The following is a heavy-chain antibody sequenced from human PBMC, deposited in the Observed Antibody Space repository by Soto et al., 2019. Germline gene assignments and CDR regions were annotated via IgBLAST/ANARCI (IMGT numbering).Heavy chain of an antibody. CDR2: ISGSGGST. J-gene: IGHJ4*02. D-gene: IGHD5-12*01. CDR1: GLTFSSYA. V-gene: IGHV3-23*01. Sequence: GGSLRLCCAASGLTFSSYAMSWVRQAPGKGLEWVSAISGSGGSTYYADSVKGRFTISRDNSKNTLYLQMNSLRAEDTAVYYCAKFMSLLDIVATSFDYWGQGTQVTVSS. CDR3: AKFMSLLDIVATSFDY.